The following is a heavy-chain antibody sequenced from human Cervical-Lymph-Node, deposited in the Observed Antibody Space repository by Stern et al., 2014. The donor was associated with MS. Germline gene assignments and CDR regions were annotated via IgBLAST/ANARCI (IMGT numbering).Heavy chain of an antibody. D-gene: IGHD6-19*01. CDR2: IYPGDSDT. CDR3: TTHARWATAGTRNDEYCQS. V-gene: IGHV5-51*01. Sequence: EVQLVESGAEVKKPGESLKISCRGSGYSFTTYWIGWVRQMPGKGLEWMGIIYPGDSDTKYSPSFQGQVTIPADRSINTAYLQWNSLKTSDTAMYYCTTHARWATAGTRNDEYCQSWGQGTLVTVSS. CDR1: GYSFTTYW. J-gene: IGHJ1*01.